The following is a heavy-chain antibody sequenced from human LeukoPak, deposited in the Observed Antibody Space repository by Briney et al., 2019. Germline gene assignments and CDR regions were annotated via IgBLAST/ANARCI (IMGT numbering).Heavy chain of an antibody. D-gene: IGHD3-10*01. J-gene: IGHJ4*02. CDR1: GFTFSSYA. CDR2: ISGSGGST. CDR3: AKLLWFGGLFGGSPFDY. V-gene: IGHV3-23*01. Sequence: GGSLRLSCAASGFTFSSYAMSWVRQAPGKGLEWVSAISGSGGSTYYADSVKGRFTISRDNSKNTLYLQMNSLRAEDTAVYYCAKLLWFGGLFGGSPFDYWGQGTLVTVSS.